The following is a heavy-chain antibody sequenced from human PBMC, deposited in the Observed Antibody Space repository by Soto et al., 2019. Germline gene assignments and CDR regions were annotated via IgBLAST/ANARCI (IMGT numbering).Heavy chain of an antibody. CDR3: ARDLSGRADV. CDR1: EFTFSSYW. J-gene: IGHJ6*02. V-gene: IGHV3-74*03. CDR2: LNEDGSFT. D-gene: IGHD3-10*01. Sequence: XESLRLSCVASEFTFSSYWMHWVRQVPGKGLVWVSRLNEDGSFTSYADSVKGRFSIFRDNAKKTLYLQMNSLSAEDSAVYYCARDLSGRADVWGQGTTVTVSS.